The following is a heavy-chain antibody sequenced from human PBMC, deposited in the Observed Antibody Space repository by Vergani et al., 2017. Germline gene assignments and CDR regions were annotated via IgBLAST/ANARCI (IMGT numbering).Heavy chain of an antibody. J-gene: IGHJ4*02. CDR3: ARVPIWFGATDY. CDR2: INHSGST. CDR1: GGSFSGYY. Sequence: QVQLQQWGAGLLKPSATLSLTCAVHGGSFSGYYWSWIRQPPGKGLEWIGEINHSGSTNYNPSLKSRVTISVDTSKNQFSLKLSSVTAADTAVYYCARVPIWFGATDYWGQGTLVTVSS. V-gene: IGHV4-34*01. D-gene: IGHD3-10*01.